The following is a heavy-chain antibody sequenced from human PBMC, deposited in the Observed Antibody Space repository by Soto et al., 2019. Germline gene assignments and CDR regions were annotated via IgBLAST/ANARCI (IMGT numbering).Heavy chain of an antibody. D-gene: IGHD6-19*01. CDR2: ISSSSSYI. CDR1: GFTFSSYS. J-gene: IGHJ4*02. V-gene: IGHV3-21*01. CDR3: ARDKRSSGWYEDY. Sequence: EVQLVESGGGLVKPGGSLRLSCAASGFTFSSYSMNWVRQAPGKGLECVSSISSSSSYIYYADSVKGRFTISRDNAKNSLYLQMNSLRAQDPAVYYCARDKRSSGWYEDYWGQGPLATVSS.